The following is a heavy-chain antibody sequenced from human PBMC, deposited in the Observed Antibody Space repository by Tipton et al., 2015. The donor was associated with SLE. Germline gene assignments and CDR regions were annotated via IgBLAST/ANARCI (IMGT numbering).Heavy chain of an antibody. CDR2: IYYSGST. CDR3: ASSAFGYGDDGYFDY. CDR1: GGSISSYY. Sequence: LRLSCTVSGGSISSYYWSRIRQPPGKGLEWIGYIYYSGSTNYNPSLKSRVTISVDTSNNQFSLKLSSVTAADTSVYFCASSAFGYGDDGYFDYWGQGTLVPVAS. J-gene: IGHJ4*02. V-gene: IGHV4-59*01. D-gene: IGHD4-17*01.